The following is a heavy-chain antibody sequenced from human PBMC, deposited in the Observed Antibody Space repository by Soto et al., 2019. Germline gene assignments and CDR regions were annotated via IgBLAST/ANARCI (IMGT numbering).Heavy chain of an antibody. V-gene: IGHV4-30-2*01. CDR3: ARGCSSASCYTGFGP. D-gene: IGHD2-2*02. CDR2: IYYSGKT. J-gene: IGHJ5*02. CDR1: GGSISSGPYS. Sequence: SETLSLTCTVSGGSISSGPYSWTWIRQPPGKGLEWLGYIYYSGKTDYNPSLRSRVSISVDRSNNQFSLILTSVTAADSAVYFSARGCSSASCYTGFGPWGQGTLVTVS.